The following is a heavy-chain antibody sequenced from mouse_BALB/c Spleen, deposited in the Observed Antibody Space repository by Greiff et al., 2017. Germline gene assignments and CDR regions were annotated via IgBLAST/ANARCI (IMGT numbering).Heavy chain of an antibody. CDR1: GFTFSSYW. J-gene: IGHJ4*01. V-gene: IGHV1-9*01. CDR3: ARSYDYYAMDD. Sequence: QVQLQQSGAELVKPGASVKISCKASGFTFSSYWIEWVKQRPGHGLEWIGEIFPGSGSTNYNKKFKGKATFTAETSSNTAYMQLSSLTSEDTAVYYCARSYDYYAMDDWGQGTSVTVSS. CDR2: IFPGSGST. D-gene: IGHD6-5*01.